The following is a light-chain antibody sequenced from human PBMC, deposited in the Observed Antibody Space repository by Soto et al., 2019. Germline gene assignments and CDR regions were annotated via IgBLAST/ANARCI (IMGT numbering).Light chain of an antibody. CDR3: HQYADSPQT. Sequence: EVVLTQSPGTLSLSPGERATLSRRASQSVSSSFLAWYQQKPGQAPRLLIHAASTGATGIPARFRGSGSGTDFTLTISSLEPEDSAVYFCHQYADSPQTFGQGTKVDIK. V-gene: IGKV3-20*01. J-gene: IGKJ2*01. CDR1: QSVSSSF. CDR2: AAS.